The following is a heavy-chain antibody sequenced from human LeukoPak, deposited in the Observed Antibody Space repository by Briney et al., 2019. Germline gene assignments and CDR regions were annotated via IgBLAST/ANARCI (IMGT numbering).Heavy chain of an antibody. Sequence: SETLSLTCIVSGGSITSRSFYWGWIRPPPGKGLEWIGSSYYSGTTHDNPSLKRLATLCVDTSNNQFFLKLSLMTAPATAYYYCARHAWVGRTGFDYWGRGTLVTVSS. D-gene: IGHD2-8*02. J-gene: IGHJ4*02. V-gene: IGHV4-39*01. CDR2: SYYSGTT. CDR1: GGSITSRSFY. CDR3: ARHAWVGRTGFDY.